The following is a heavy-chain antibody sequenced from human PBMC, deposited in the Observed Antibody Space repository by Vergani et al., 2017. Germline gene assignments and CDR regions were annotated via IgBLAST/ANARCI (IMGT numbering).Heavy chain of an antibody. Sequence: QVQLVESGGGVVQPGTSLRLSCVVSGFALNRHAMYWVRQAPGKGLEWVVGISFDGTNEYYPDLVKGRFTISRDIDKNTLYLQVRSLRLADTGVYHCVRDRVLCAGGRFYTEAWDYWGQGAPVTVSS. CDR2: ISFDGTNE. D-gene: IGHD2-2*02. J-gene: IGHJ4*02. CDR3: VRDRVLCAGGRFYTEAWDY. V-gene: IGHV3-30-3*01. CDR1: GFALNRHA.